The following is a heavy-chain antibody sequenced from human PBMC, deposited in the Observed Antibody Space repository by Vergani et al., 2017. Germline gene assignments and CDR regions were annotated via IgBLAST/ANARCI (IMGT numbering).Heavy chain of an antibody. J-gene: IGHJ3*02. CDR3: AKVGRSEVAGTFGAFDI. D-gene: IGHD6-19*01. Sequence: EVQLLESGGDLVQPGGSLRLSCAASGFTFMMHDMSWVRQAPGKGLEWVSTLSASDRRTHYADSVKGRFTISRDNSKNTLFLHMNSLRPEDTAVYYCAKVGRSEVAGTFGAFDIWGQGTMVTVSS. CDR1: GFTFMMHD. V-gene: IGHV3-23*01. CDR2: LSASDRRT.